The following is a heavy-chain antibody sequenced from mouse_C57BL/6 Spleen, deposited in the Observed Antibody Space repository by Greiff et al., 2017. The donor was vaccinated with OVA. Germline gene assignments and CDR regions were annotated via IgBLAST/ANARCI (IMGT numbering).Heavy chain of an antibody. CDR1: GYTFTSYG. V-gene: IGHV1-81*01. Sequence: VQLQESGAELARPGASVKLSCKASGYTFTSYGISWVKQRTGQGLEWIGEIYPRSGNTYYNEKFKGKATLTADKSSSTAYMELRSLTSEDSAVYVGASCGSSHWYFDVWGTGTTVTVSS. J-gene: IGHJ1*03. CDR3: ASCGSSHWYFDV. D-gene: IGHD1-1*01. CDR2: IYPRSGNT.